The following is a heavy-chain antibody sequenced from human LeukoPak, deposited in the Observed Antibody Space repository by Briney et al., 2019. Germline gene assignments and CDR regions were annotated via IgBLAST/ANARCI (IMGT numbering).Heavy chain of an antibody. V-gene: IGHV3-21*01. Sequence: GGSLRLSCAASGFTFSSYSMNWVCQAPGKGLEWVSSISSSSSYIYYADSVKGRFTISRDNAKNSLYLQMNSLRAEDTAVYYCARNRAAAGPYYFDYWGQGTLVTVSS. J-gene: IGHJ4*02. CDR1: GFTFSSYS. CDR2: ISSSSSYI. CDR3: ARNRAAAGPYYFDY. D-gene: IGHD6-13*01.